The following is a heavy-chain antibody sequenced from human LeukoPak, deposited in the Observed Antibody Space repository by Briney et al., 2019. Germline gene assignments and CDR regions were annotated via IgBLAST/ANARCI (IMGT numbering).Heavy chain of an antibody. Sequence: GRSLRLSCAASGFTFDDYAMHWVRQAPGEGLEWVSGISWNSGSIGYADSVKGRFTISRDNAKNSLYLQMNSLRAEDTALYYCAKSKMTTVTHGWFDPRGQGTLVTVSS. CDR1: GFTFDDYA. V-gene: IGHV3-9*01. D-gene: IGHD4-17*01. CDR3: AKSKMTTVTHGWFDP. J-gene: IGHJ5*02. CDR2: ISWNSGSI.